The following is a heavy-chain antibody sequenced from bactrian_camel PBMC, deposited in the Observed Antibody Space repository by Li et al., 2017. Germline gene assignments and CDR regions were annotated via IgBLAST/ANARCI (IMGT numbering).Heavy chain of an antibody. Sequence: QLVESGGGSVQSGGSLRLACEVSGYDFERYCMAWFRQAPGKEREGVAAKDSDGMTVYTDSVKGRFTISRDNAKNTFSLQLNSLKTEDTAIYYCVKRDWVPEYWGQGTQVTVS. CDR3: VKRDWVPEY. V-gene: IGHV3S53*01. CDR2: KDSDGMT. J-gene: IGHJ4*01. D-gene: IGHD1*01. CDR1: GYDFERYC.